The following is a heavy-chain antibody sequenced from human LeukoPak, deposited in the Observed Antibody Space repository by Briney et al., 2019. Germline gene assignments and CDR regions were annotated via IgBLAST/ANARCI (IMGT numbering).Heavy chain of an antibody. CDR3: AKGRGTTVTSAANY. D-gene: IGHD4-17*01. J-gene: IGHJ4*02. V-gene: IGHV3-33*06. CDR1: GFTFSSYG. Sequence: PGRSLRLACAASGFTFSSYGMHWVRQAPGKGLEWVAVIWYDGSNKCYADSVKGRFTISRDNSKNTLYLQMNSLRAEDTAVYYCAKGRGTTVTSAANYWGQGTLVTVSS. CDR2: IWYDGSNK.